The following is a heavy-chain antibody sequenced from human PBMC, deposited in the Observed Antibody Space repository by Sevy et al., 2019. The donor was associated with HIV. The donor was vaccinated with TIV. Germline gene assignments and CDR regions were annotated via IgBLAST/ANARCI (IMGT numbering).Heavy chain of an antibody. V-gene: IGHV3-23*01. D-gene: IGHD3-10*01. J-gene: IGHJ5*02. CDR3: ADLYYYGSGSPYR. CDR1: GFTFSSYA. Sequence: GESLKISCAASGFTFSSYAMSWVRQAPGKGLEWVSAISGSCGSTYYADSVKGRFTISRDNSKNTLYLQMNSLRAEDTAVYYCADLYYYGSGSPYRWGQGTLVTVSS. CDR2: ISGSCGST.